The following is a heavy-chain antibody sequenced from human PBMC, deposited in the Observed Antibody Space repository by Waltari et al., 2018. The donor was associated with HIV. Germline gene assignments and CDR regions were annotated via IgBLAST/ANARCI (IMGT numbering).Heavy chain of an antibody. D-gene: IGHD6-19*01. CDR3: ARDRGSGWYLDY. J-gene: IGHJ4*02. CDR2: ISDDGSNK. Sequence: QVQLVESGGGVVQPGRSLRHSWTASGFTFSSYAMHWGGQAAGKGMEWVAVISDDGSNKYYADSVKGRFTISRDNSKNTLYLQMNSLRAEDTAVYYCARDRGSGWYLDYWGQGTLVTVSS. V-gene: IGHV3-30-3*01. CDR1: GFTFSSYA.